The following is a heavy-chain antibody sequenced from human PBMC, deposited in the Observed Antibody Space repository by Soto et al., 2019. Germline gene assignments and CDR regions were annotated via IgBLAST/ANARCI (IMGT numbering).Heavy chain of an antibody. J-gene: IGHJ6*03. D-gene: IGHD4-17*01. CDR3: ARGPVTSYYYYYMDV. V-gene: IGHV5-51*01. CDR1: GYSFTSYW. CDR2: IHPGDSDT. Sequence: PGESLKISCKGSGYSFTSYWIGWVRQMPGKGLEWMGIIHPGDSDTRYSPSFQGQVTISADKSISTAYLQWSSLKASDTAMYYCARGPVTSYYYYYMDVWGKGTTVTVSS.